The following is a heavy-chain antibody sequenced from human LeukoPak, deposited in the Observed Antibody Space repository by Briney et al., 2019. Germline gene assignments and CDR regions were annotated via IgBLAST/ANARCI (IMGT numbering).Heavy chain of an antibody. CDR3: AKKEVISSGEWYFGL. Sequence: GGSLRLSCAASGFTFSSYAMGWVRQAPGEGLEWVSGISGSGGNTYYADSVKSRFTISRDSSRNTLYLQMNNLRGDDTAVYYCAKKEVISSGEWYFGLWGRGTLVTVSS. D-gene: IGHD6-19*01. V-gene: IGHV3-23*01. J-gene: IGHJ2*01. CDR1: GFTFSSYA. CDR2: ISGSGGNT.